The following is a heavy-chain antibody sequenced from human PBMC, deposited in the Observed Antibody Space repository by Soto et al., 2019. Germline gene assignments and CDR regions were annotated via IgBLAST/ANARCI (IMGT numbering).Heavy chain of an antibody. CDR1: GFTFSSYS. J-gene: IGHJ6*03. CDR3: ARGSYYYYYYMDV. V-gene: IGHV3-48*01. CDR2: ISSSSSTI. Sequence: LRLSCAASGFTFSSYSMNWVRQAPGKGLEWVSYISSSSSTIYYADSVKGRFTISRDNAKNSLYLQMNSLRAEDTAVYYCARGSYYYYYYMDVWGKGTTVTVSS.